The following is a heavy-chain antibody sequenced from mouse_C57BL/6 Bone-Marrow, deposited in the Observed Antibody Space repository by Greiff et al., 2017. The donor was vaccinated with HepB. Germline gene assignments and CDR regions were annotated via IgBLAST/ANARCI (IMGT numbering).Heavy chain of an antibody. Sequence: VKLQESGPGLVQPSQSLSITCTVSGFSLTSYGVHWVRQPPGKGLEWLGVIWSGGSTDYNAAFISRLSISKDNSKSQVFFKMNSLQADDTAIYYCAKNGYGDYDGYYFDYWGQGTTLTVSS. V-gene: IGHV2-4*01. CDR1: GFSLTSYG. CDR3: AKNGYGDYDGYYFDY. D-gene: IGHD2-4*01. CDR2: IWSGGST. J-gene: IGHJ2*01.